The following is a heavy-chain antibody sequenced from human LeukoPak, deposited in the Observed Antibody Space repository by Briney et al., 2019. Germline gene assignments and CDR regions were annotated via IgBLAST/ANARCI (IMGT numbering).Heavy chain of an antibody. CDR3: ARAGVATPTANY. CDR1: GFTFSSYW. J-gene: IGHJ4*02. CDR2: INSDGSST. V-gene: IGHV3-74*01. Sequence: TGGSLRLSXAASGFTFSSYWMHWVRQAPGKGLVWVSRINSDGSSTSYADSVKGRFTISRDNAKNTLYLQMNSLRAEDTAVYYCARAGVATPTANYWGQGTLVTVSS. D-gene: IGHD5-12*01.